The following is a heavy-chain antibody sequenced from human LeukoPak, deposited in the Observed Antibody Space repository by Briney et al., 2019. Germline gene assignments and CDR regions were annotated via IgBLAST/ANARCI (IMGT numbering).Heavy chain of an antibody. V-gene: IGHV7-4-1*02. CDR3: ARDHSSSWYWGYYYYYMDV. J-gene: IGHJ6*03. Sequence: APVKVSCKASGYTFTSYALNWVRQAPGQGLEWMGWINTNTGNPTYAQGFTGRFVFSLDTSVSTAYLQISSLKAEDTAVYFCARDHSSSWYWGYYYYYMDVWGKGTTVTVSS. D-gene: IGHD6-13*01. CDR2: INTNTGNP. CDR1: GYTFTSYA.